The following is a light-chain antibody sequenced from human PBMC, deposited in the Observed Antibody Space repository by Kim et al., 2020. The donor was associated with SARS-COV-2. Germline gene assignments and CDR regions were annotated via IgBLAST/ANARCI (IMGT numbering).Light chain of an antibody. CDR1: SGSIASTS. V-gene: IGLV6-57*01. CDR3: QSHDGSPWV. CDR2: EDN. J-gene: IGLJ3*02. Sequence: GKRVTISCTRSSGSIASTSVQWYQQRPGSSPTIVIYEDNRRPSGVPDRFSASIDSSSNSASLTISGLKTEDEADYYCQSHDGSPWVFGGGTQLTVL.